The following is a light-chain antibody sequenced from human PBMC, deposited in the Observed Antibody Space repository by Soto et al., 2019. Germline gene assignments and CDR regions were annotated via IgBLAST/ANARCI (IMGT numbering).Light chain of an antibody. V-gene: IGKV3D-20*02. CDR1: QSVSSSH. CDR2: GAS. J-gene: IGKJ5*01. Sequence: EIVLTQSPGTLSLSPGERATLSCRASQSVSSSHLAWYQHKPGQAPRLLIYGASARATGIPARFSGGGSGTDFTLTISSLEPEDFAVYYCQQRSNWPPITFGQGTRLEIK. CDR3: QQRSNWPPIT.